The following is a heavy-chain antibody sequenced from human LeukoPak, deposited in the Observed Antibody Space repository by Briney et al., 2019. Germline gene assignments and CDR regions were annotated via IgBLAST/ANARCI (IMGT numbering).Heavy chain of an antibody. CDR3: ARGWDYDSGGRPTAYVY. Sequence: PGRSLRLSCAASGGTFSNYAISWVRQAPGQGLEWMGGIIPIFGAANYAQKFQGKVTITADESTSTAYMELSGLRSEDTAVYYCARGWDYDSGGRPTAYVYWGQGTLVSVSS. D-gene: IGHD3-22*01. CDR1: GGTFSNYA. J-gene: IGHJ4*02. V-gene: IGHV1-69*01. CDR2: IIPIFGAA.